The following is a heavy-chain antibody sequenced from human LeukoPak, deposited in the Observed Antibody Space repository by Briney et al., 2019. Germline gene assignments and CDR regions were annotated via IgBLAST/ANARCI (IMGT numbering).Heavy chain of an antibody. V-gene: IGHV3-23*01. CDR2: ISGSDGST. CDR3: AKDTTMIVTNNWFDP. CDR1: GFTFSSYA. D-gene: IGHD3-22*01. Sequence: PGGSLRLSCAASGFTFSSYAMSWVRQAPGKGLEWVSAISGSDGSTYYADSVKGRFTISRDNSKNTLYLQMNSLRAEDTAVYYCAKDTTMIVTNNWFDPWGQGTLVTVSS. J-gene: IGHJ5*02.